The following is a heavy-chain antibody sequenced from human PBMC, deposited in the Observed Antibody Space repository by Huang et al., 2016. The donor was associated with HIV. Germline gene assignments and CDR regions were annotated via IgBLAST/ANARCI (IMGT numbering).Heavy chain of an antibody. CDR2: IDPSDGKS. J-gene: IGHJ3*01. CDR1: GYAFSTYY. V-gene: IGHV1-46*03. Sequence: QVQLVQSGAEVRKPGASVKVSCKASGYAFSTYYAHWVRQAPGQGPEWMGIIDPSDGKSNYAQTFQGRVTMTTDTSTRTVYMELTSLTSEDTAIYFCALAYGGGFDVWGQGTPVAISS. CDR3: ALAYGGGFDV. D-gene: IGHD3-16*01.